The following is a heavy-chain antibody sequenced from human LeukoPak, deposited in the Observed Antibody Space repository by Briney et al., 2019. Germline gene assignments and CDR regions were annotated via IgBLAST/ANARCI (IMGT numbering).Heavy chain of an antibody. CDR3: ARETTVTSGWFDP. V-gene: IGHV3-21*01. Sequence: GGSLRLSCAASGFTFSNYSMILVRQAPGKGLEWVSSITSSSSNIYYADSVKGRFTISRDNAKNSLYLQMNNLRAEDTAVYYCARETTVTSGWFDPWGQGTLVTVSS. J-gene: IGHJ5*02. CDR2: ITSSSSNI. D-gene: IGHD4-17*01. CDR1: GFTFSNYS.